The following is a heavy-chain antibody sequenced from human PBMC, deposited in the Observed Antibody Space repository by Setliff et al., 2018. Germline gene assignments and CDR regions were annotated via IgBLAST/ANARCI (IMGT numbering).Heavy chain of an antibody. CDR3: ARGPSPTVTPSRLIYFYHMDV. D-gene: IGHD4-17*01. CDR2: IIPIFGTA. Sequence: SVKVSCKVSGYTLTELSMHWVRQAPGKGLEWMGGIIPIFGTANYAQKFQGRVTITADQSTTTVYMELSSLRFDDTALYYCARGPSPTVTPSRLIYFYHMDVWGTGTTVTVSS. CDR1: GYTLTELS. J-gene: IGHJ6*03. V-gene: IGHV1-69*13.